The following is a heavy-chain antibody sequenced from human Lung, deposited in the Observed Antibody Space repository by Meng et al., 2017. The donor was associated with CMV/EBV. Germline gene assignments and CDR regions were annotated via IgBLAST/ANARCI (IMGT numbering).Heavy chain of an antibody. CDR2: IIPIFGTT. CDR3: ATHDFLRGHWYFDL. D-gene: IGHD3/OR15-3a*01. J-gene: IGHJ2*01. CDR1: GDTVSNYA. Sequence: SGDTVSNYAISWVRQAPGQGLEWMGGIIPIFGTTNSAQKFQGRVTITTDESRSTAYMELSSLTSEDTAVYYCATHDFLRGHWYFDLWGRGTLVTVSS. V-gene: IGHV1-69*05.